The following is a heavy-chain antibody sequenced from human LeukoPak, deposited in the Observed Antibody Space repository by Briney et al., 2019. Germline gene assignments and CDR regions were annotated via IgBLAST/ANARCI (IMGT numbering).Heavy chain of an antibody. CDR3: ARIVAARQGYFQH. V-gene: IGHV1-8*01. D-gene: IGHD6-25*01. J-gene: IGHJ1*01. Sequence: ASVKVSCKASGYTFTSYDINWVRQATGQGLGWMGWMNPNSGNTGYAQKFQGRVTMTRNTSISTAYMELSSLRSEDTAVYYCARIVAARQGYFQHWGQGTLVTVSS. CDR1: GYTFTSYD. CDR2: MNPNSGNT.